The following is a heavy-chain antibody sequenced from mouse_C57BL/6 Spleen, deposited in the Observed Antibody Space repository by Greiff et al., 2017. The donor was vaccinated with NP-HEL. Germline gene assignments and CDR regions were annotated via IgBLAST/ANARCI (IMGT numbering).Heavy chain of an antibody. CDR1: GYTFTSYW. V-gene: IGHV1-52*01. CDR2: IDPSDSET. D-gene: IGHD2-5*01. Sequence: QVQLQQPGAELVRPGSSVKLSCKASGYTFTSYWLHWVQPRPLHGLECIVNIDPSDSETHYNQKFKDKATLTVDKSSSTAYMQLSSLTSEDSAVYYCARKGDYSNLWFAYWGQGTLVTVSA. CDR3: ARKGDYSNLWFAY. J-gene: IGHJ3*01.